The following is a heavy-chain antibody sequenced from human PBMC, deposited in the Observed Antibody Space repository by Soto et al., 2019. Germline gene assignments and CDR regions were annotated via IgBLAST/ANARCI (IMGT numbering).Heavy chain of an antibody. Sequence: ASVKVSCKASGYTFTSYGISWVRQAPGQGLEWMGWISAYNGNTNYAQKLQGRVTMTTDTSTSTAYMELRSLRSDDTAVYYCAGDFGGAGPYSSGKSFDYWGQGTLVTVSS. J-gene: IGHJ4*02. V-gene: IGHV1-18*01. CDR3: AGDFGGAGPYSSGKSFDY. D-gene: IGHD6-19*01. CDR2: ISAYNGNT. CDR1: GYTFTSYG.